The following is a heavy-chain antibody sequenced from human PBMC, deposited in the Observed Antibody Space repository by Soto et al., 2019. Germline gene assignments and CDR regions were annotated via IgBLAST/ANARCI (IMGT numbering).Heavy chain of an antibody. J-gene: IGHJ4*02. CDR3: AHTTGSSSWAIMDY. Sequence: QITLKESGPTQVKPTQTLTLTCTVSGFSLSTIGVGVGWIRQPPGKALEWLALIFWNDDKRSSPSLRTRLTIAKDTSKHQVVLTMTTLDPVATATYYCAHTTGSSSWAIMDYWGEGTLMTVSS. CDR2: IFWNDDK. D-gene: IGHD6-13*01. V-gene: IGHV2-5*01. CDR1: GFSLSTIGVG.